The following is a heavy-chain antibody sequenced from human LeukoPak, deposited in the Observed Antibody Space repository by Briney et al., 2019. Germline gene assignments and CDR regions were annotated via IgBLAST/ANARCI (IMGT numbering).Heavy chain of an antibody. J-gene: IGHJ5*02. CDR3: ARQIVVVPAALYWFDP. D-gene: IGHD2-15*01. CDR2: IYYSGST. V-gene: IGHV4-59*08. Sequence: SETLSLTCTVSGGSISSYYWNWSRQPPGKGLEWIGYIYYSGSTNYNPSLKSRVTISVDTSKNRFSLKLSSVTAADTAVYYCARQIVVVPAALYWFDPWGQGTLVTVSS. CDR1: GGSISSYY.